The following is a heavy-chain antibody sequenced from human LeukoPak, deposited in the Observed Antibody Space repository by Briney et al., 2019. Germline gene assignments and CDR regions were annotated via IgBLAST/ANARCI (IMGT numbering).Heavy chain of an antibody. Sequence: PGGSLRLSCAASGFTVSSNYMSWVRQAPGKGLEWVSITYSDVNTNYADSVKGRFTISRDNSKNTLSLQMNSLRAEDTAVYYCARKNDLFNAAFDIRGQGTVVTVSS. J-gene: IGHJ3*02. CDR3: ARKNDLFNAAFDI. CDR2: TYSDVNT. V-gene: IGHV3-53*01. D-gene: IGHD2/OR15-2a*01. CDR1: GFTVSSNY.